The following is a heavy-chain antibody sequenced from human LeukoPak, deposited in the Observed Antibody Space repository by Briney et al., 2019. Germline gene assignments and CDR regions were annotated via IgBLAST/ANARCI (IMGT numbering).Heavy chain of an antibody. CDR1: GYTFTDCY. CDR3: ARTYYYGSGIHFDY. D-gene: IGHD3-10*01. J-gene: IGHJ4*02. CDR2: INPNSGGT. Sequence: ASVKVSCXASGYTFTDCYMYWVRQAPGQGLEWMGWINPNSGGTNYAQKFQGRVTMTRDTSMSTAYMELSRLRSDDTAVYFCARTYYYGSGIHFDYWGQGTLVTVSS. V-gene: IGHV1-2*02.